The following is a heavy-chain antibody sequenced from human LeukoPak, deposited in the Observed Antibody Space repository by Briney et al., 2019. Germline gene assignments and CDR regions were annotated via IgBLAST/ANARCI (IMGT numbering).Heavy chain of an antibody. V-gene: IGHV3-11*01. J-gene: IGHJ4*02. Sequence: GGSLRLSCAASGFTFSDYYMTWIRQAPGKGLEWVSYISNSGSNIYYTDSVKGRFTISRDDAKNSLYLQMNSLRAEDTAVYYCARVPLHQFLDSSGYYVEDWGQGTLVTVSS. CDR3: ARVPLHQFLDSSGYYVED. CDR1: GFTFSDYY. D-gene: IGHD3-22*01. CDR2: ISNSGSNI.